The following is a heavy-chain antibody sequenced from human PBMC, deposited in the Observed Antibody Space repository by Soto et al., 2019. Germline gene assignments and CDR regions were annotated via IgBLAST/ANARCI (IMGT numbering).Heavy chain of an antibody. Sequence: GGSLRLSCAASGFTFTNYAMTWVRQAPGKGLEWVSAISGSGVSTYYADSVKGRFTISRDNSKNTLFLQMNSLRAEDTAIYYCAKVPGYSSAWPPSYGVDVWGQGTTVTVSS. CDR2: ISGSGVST. V-gene: IGHV3-23*01. CDR3: AKVPGYSSAWPPSYGVDV. D-gene: IGHD6-19*01. CDR1: GFTFTNYA. J-gene: IGHJ6*02.